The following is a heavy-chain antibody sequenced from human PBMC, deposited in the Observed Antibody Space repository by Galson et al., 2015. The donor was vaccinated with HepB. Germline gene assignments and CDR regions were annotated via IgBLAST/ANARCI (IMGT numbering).Heavy chain of an antibody. CDR2: IYPGDSDT. J-gene: IGHJ5*02. CDR1: GYSFTSYW. V-gene: IGHV5-51*01. CDR3: ARQKVDSVYDILTGYFPRRLGWFDP. D-gene: IGHD3-9*01. Sequence: QSGAEVKKPGESLKISCKGSGYSFTSYWIGWVRQMPGKGLEWMGIIYPGDSDTRYSPSFQGQVTISADKSISTAYLQWSSLKASDTAMYYCARQKVDSVYDILTGYFPRRLGWFDPWGQGTLVTVSS.